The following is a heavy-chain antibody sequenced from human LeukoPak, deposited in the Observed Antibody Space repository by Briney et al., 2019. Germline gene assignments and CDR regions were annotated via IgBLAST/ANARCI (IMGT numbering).Heavy chain of an antibody. D-gene: IGHD6-13*01. V-gene: IGHV3-7*03. CDR1: GFTFSDSW. CDR2: MNQDGSAK. CDR3: AKGLAAGTLS. J-gene: IGHJ5*02. Sequence: GGSLRLSCAASGFTFSDSWMSWVRQAPGKGLEWVANMNQDGSAKGYVDSVKGRFTISRDNARNSLYLQMNSLRAEDTAVYYCAKGLAAGTLSWGQGTLVTVSS.